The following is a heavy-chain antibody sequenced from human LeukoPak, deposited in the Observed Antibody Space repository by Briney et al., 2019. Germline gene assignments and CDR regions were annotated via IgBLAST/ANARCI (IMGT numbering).Heavy chain of an antibody. D-gene: IGHD5-24*01. J-gene: IGHJ2*01. CDR3: ARPGSRDGYNPNWYFDL. CDR1: GGSISSYY. CDR2: IYTSGST. Sequence: PSETLSLTCTVSGGSISSYYWSWIRQPAGKGLEWIGRIYTSGSTNYNPSLKSRVTMSVDTSKNQFSLKLSSVTAADTAVYYCARPGSRDGYNPNWYFDLWGRGTLVTVSS. V-gene: IGHV4-4*07.